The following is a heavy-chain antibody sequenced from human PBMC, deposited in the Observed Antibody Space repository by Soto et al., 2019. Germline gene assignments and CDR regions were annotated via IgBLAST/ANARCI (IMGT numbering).Heavy chain of an antibody. CDR2: ISVYNGDT. D-gene: IGHD3-9*01. V-gene: IGHV1-18*01. J-gene: IGHJ6*02. Sequence: VKVSCKASGYTLTSYGISWVRQAPGQGLEWVGWISVYNGDTHYAQKFQGRVTMTTDTSTSTAYMELRSLRSDDTAVYYCATPTGYSYYYYGMEVWGQGTTVTVSS. CDR1: GYTLTSYG. CDR3: ATPTGYSYYYYGMEV.